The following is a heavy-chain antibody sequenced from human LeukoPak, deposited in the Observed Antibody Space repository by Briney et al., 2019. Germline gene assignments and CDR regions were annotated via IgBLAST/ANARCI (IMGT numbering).Heavy chain of an antibody. D-gene: IGHD5-18*01. CDR2: IYYSGGT. Sequence: PSETLSLTCTVSGGSISCSSYYWGWIRQAPGKGLEWIGSIYYSGGTYYNPSLRSRVTISADTSKNQFSLRLSSVTAADTAVYYCVRPREGYSSGCYYFDYWGQGTLVTVSS. J-gene: IGHJ4*02. CDR1: GGSISCSSYY. CDR3: VRPREGYSSGCYYFDY. V-gene: IGHV4-39*01.